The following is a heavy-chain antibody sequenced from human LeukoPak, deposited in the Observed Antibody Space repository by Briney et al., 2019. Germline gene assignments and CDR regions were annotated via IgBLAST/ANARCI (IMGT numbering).Heavy chain of an antibody. CDR3: ARDLFGSYYFDY. CDR2: ISSDGSRK. J-gene: IGHJ4*02. D-gene: IGHD3-10*01. V-gene: IGHV3-30*04. Sequence: GGSLRLSCAASGFTFSTYAMHWVRQAPGKGLEWVAVISSDGSRKYYADSVKGRFTISRDDSKSTLYLQMDSLRAEDTAVYYCARDLFGSYYFDYWGQGTLVTVSS. CDR1: GFTFSTYA.